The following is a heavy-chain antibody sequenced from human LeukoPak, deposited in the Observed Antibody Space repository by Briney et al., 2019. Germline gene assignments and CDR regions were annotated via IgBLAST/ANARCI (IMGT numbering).Heavy chain of an antibody. CDR3: ARQQYYYGSGSYYNRAGRQTHFDY. J-gene: IGHJ4*02. CDR2: INHSGST. Sequence: SETLSLTCTVSGGSISSSSYYWGWIRQPPGKGLEWIGEINHSGSTNYNPSLKSRVTISVDTSKNQFSLKLSSVTAADTAVYYCARQQYYYGSGSYYNRAGRQTHFDYWGQGTLVTVSS. V-gene: IGHV4-39*01. D-gene: IGHD3-10*01. CDR1: GGSISSSSYY.